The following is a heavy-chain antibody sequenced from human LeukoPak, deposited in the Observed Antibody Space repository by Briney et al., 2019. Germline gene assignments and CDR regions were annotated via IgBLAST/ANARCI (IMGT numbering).Heavy chain of an antibody. CDR2: INHSGST. V-gene: IGHV4-34*01. CDR1: GGSFSGYY. D-gene: IGHD3-10*01. Sequence: SETLSLTCAVDGGSFSGYYWSWIRQPPGKGREWIGEINHSGSTNYNPSLTSRVTISVDTSKNQFSLELSSVTAADTAVYYCARRAPRITMVRGVIYFWFDPWGQGTLVTVSS. J-gene: IGHJ5*01. CDR3: ARRAPRITMVRGVIYFWFDP.